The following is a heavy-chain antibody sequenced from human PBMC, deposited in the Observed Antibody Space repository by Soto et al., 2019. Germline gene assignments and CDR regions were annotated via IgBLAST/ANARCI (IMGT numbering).Heavy chain of an antibody. J-gene: IGHJ2*01. CDR2: ISYDGSNK. CDR1: GFTFSSYV. D-gene: IGHD3-22*01. V-gene: IGHV3-30*18. CDR3: AKSLESSSGWYFDL. Sequence: GGSLRLSCAASGFTFSSYVMHWVRQSPGKGLEWVAVISYDGSNKYYADSVKGRFTISRDNSKNTLYLQMNSLRAEDTAVYYCAKSLESSSGWYFDLWGRGTLVTVSS.